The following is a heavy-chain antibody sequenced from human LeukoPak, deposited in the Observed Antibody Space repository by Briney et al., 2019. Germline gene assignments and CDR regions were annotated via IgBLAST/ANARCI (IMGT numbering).Heavy chain of an antibody. CDR3: ARCRYFGWLLPTTYFDY. Sequence: ASVKVSCKASGYTFTGYYMHWVRQAPGQGLEWMGWINPNSGGTNYAQKFQGRVTMTRDTSISTAYMELSRLRSDATAVYYCARCRYFGWLLPTTYFDYWGQGTLVTVSS. CDR2: INPNSGGT. V-gene: IGHV1-2*02. D-gene: IGHD3-9*01. CDR1: GYTFTGYY. J-gene: IGHJ4*02.